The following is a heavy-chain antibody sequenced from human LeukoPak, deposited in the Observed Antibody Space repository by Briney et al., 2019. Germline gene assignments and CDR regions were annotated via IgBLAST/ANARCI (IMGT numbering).Heavy chain of an antibody. CDR1: GGSVSSGSYY. CDR2: IYYSGST. Sequence: SETLSLTCTVSGGSVSSGSYYWSWIRQPPGKGLEWIGYIYYSGSTNYNPSLKSRVTISVDKSKNQFSLKLSSVTAADTAVYYCACYYGDSDSHPYYYGMDVWGQGTTVTVSS. J-gene: IGHJ6*02. V-gene: IGHV4-61*01. CDR3: ACYYGDSDSHPYYYGMDV. D-gene: IGHD4-17*01.